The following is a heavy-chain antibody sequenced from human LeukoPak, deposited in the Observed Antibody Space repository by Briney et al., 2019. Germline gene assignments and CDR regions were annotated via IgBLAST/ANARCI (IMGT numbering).Heavy chain of an antibody. D-gene: IGHD3-10*01. CDR1: GYTFTSHY. CDR3: ATSFRAVNWFDP. Sequence: ASVKVSCKASGYTFTSHYMHWVRQGPGQGLEWMGLINPAGGSTSYAQKFQGRVTMTRDTSTSTIYMEVSSLRSEDTAVYYCATSFRAVNWFDPWGQGTLVTVSS. V-gene: IGHV1-46*01. J-gene: IGHJ5*02. CDR2: INPAGGST.